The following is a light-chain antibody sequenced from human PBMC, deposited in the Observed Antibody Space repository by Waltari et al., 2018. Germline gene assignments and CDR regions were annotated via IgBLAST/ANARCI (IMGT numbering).Light chain of an antibody. J-gene: IGKJ4*01. CDR2: GAA. V-gene: IGKV3-15*01. CDR3: QQYDKRPPVT. Sequence: EIVLTQSPATLSVSPGERATLACRASQSVSDNLAWVQQKPGQAPGLLSFGAATRATGSAARFSGSGSGTEFTLTISSLQSEDFAVYYCQQYDKRPPVTFGGGTKVEIK. CDR1: QSVSDN.